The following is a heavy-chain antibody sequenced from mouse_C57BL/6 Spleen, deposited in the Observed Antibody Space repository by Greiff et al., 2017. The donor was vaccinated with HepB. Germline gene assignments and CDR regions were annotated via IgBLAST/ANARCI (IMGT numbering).Heavy chain of an antibody. J-gene: IGHJ3*01. Sequence: EVQVVESGTVLARPGASVKMSCKTSGYTFTSYWMHWVKQRPGQGLEWIGAIYPGNSDTSYNQKFKGKAKLTAVTSASTAYMELSSLTNEDSAVYYCTRNDGYSAWFAYWGQGTLVTVSA. D-gene: IGHD2-3*01. CDR2: IYPGNSDT. CDR1: GYTFTSYW. V-gene: IGHV1-5*01. CDR3: TRNDGYSAWFAY.